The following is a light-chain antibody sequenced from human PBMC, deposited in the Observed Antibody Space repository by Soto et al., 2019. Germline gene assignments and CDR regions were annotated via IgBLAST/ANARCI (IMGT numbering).Light chain of an antibody. J-gene: IGLJ1*01. Sequence: QSVLTQPPSASGSPGQSVAISCTGTSSDVGGYNYVSWYQQHPGKAPKLMIYEVNKRPSGVPDRFSGSKSGNTASLTVSGLQAEGEADYYCSSYAGRSNVFGTGTKVTVL. V-gene: IGLV2-8*01. CDR2: EVN. CDR1: SSDVGGYNY. CDR3: SSYAGRSNV.